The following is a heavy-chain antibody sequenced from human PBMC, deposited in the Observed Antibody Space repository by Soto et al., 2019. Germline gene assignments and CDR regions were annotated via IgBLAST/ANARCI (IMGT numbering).Heavy chain of an antibody. CDR2: IYYSGTT. V-gene: IGHV4-30-4*01. J-gene: IGHJ4*02. CDR1: GDSISSGDHY. D-gene: IGHD6-6*01. CDR3: ARGAYSDSSSYFDY. Sequence: QVQLQESGPGLVKPSQTLSLTCTVSGDSISSGDHYWSWIRQPPGKGLEWIGYIYYSGTTYSRPSLPSRVTISVDTSKNQFSLKLNSVTAADTAVYYCARGAYSDSSSYFDYWGQGTLVPVS.